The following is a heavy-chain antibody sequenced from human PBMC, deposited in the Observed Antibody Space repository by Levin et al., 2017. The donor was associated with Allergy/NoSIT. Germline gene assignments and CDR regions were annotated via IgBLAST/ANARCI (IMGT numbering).Heavy chain of an antibody. Sequence: GESLNISFSSSLFIFIYYYISWIRQVPGKGLEWVSYISVSGRETNYADVVKGRFTISIDNAKNSLSLQMNGLRVDDSAVYYCAREGFWTDWGQGTLVTVSS. CDR2: ISVSGRET. D-gene: IGHD3/OR15-3a*01. J-gene: IGHJ4*02. CDR1: LFIFIYYY. CDR3: AREGFWTD. V-gene: IGHV3-11*06.